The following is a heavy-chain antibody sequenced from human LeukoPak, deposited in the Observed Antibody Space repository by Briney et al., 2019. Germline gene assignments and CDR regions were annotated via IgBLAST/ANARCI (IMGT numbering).Heavy chain of an antibody. J-gene: IGHJ4*02. CDR1: GFTFSSYA. CDR2: ISGSGGST. V-gene: IGHV3-23*01. Sequence: PGGSLRLSCAASGFTFSSYAMSWVRQAPGKGLEWFSAISGSGGSTYYADSVKGRFTISRDNSKNTLYLQMNSLRAEDTAVYYCAKDFLNVPGVCFDYWGQGTLVTVSS. CDR3: AKDFLNVPGVCFDY. D-gene: IGHD3-10*01.